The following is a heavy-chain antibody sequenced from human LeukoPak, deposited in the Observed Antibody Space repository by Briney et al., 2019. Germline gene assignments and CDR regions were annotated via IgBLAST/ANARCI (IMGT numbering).Heavy chain of an antibody. Sequence: PGRSLRLSCATSGFFFDDYNLHWVRHARGEGREWLSSISWNSRRIGYAESVEGRFTISRDVAKNTLYLQMNSLRPEHTALYYCAKEVQSSSWRGGGMDVGGQGTTVTVS. CDR3: AKEVQSSSWRGGGMDV. V-gene: IGHV3-9*01. J-gene: IGHJ6*02. D-gene: IGHD6-13*01. CDR1: GFFFDDYN. CDR2: ISWNSRRI.